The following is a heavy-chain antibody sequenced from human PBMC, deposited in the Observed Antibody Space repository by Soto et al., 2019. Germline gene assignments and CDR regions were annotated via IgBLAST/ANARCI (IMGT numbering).Heavy chain of an antibody. V-gene: IGHV4-39*01. J-gene: IGHJ4*02. CDR3: AIHSSGRRNTGFDY. Sequence: QLQLQESGPGLVKPSETLSLTCTVSGGSISSSTSYWVWVRQPPGKGLEWIASIYDGGHSHYHPSLRSRLTVSVDTSKAPLSLKLRSVTAAGTAVYYCAIHSSGRRNTGFDYWCQGTLVTVSS. CDR1: GGSISSSTSY. D-gene: IGHD1-26*01. CDR2: IYDGGHS.